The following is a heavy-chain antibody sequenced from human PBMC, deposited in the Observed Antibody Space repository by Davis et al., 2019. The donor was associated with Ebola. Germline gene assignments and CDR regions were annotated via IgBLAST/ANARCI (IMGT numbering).Heavy chain of an antibody. D-gene: IGHD6-13*01. CDR2: ISWNSGTI. J-gene: IGHJ6*02. Sequence: SLRLSCTASGFTFDDYAMHWVRQAPGKGLEWVSGISWNSGTIGYADSVKGRFTISRDNAKNSLYLQMNSLRAEDTALYYCAKDYSSSPHGMDVWGQGTTVTVSS. CDR3: AKDYSSSPHGMDV. V-gene: IGHV3-9*01. CDR1: GFTFDDYA.